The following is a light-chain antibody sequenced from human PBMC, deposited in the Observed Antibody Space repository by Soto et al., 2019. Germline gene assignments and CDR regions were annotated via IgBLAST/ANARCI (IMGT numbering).Light chain of an antibody. J-gene: IGKJ1*01. CDR3: XXXXXXPRT. Sequence: EIVMTQSPATLSVSPGERATLSCRASQSVSSNLACYQQKPGQAPRLLIYGASIRATGVPDRFSGSGSGTDFTLTISSLQSEDFAVXXXXXXXXXPRTFGQGTKVDIK. V-gene: IGKV3D-15*01. CDR1: QSVSSN. CDR2: GAS.